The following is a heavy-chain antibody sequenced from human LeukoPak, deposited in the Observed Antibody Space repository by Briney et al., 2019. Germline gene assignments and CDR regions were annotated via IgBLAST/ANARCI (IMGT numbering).Heavy chain of an antibody. Sequence: ASVKVSCKASGYTFTGYYMHWVRQAPGQGLEWMGRINPNRGGTNYAEKFQGRVTMTRDTSISTAYMELSRLRSDDTAVYYCAREPGAWGELRELGYWGQGTLVTVSS. CDR1: GYTFTGYY. D-gene: IGHD1-26*01. V-gene: IGHV1-2*06. CDR2: INPNRGGT. CDR3: AREPGAWGELRELGY. J-gene: IGHJ4*02.